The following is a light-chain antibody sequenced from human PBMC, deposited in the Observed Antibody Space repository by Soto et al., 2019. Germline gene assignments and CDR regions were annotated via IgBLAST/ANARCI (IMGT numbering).Light chain of an antibody. CDR1: QDISNY. CDR2: DAS. CDR3: QQYDNLLYT. Sequence: DIQMTQSPSSLSASVGDRVTITCQASQDISNYLNWCQQKPGKAPKLLIYDASNLETGVPSRFSGSGSGTDFTFTISSLQAEDIATYYCQQYDNLLYTFGQGTKLEIK. V-gene: IGKV1-33*01. J-gene: IGKJ2*01.